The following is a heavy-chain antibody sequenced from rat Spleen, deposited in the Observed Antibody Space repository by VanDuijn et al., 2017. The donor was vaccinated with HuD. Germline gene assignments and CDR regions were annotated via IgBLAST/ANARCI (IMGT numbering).Heavy chain of an antibody. J-gene: IGHJ1*01. V-gene: IGHV5-29*01. Sequence: EVQLVESDGGLVQPGRSLKLSCAASGFTFSGYYMAWVRQAPTKGLEWVATINYDGRSTYYRDSVKGRFTISRDNAKSTLYLQMDSLRSEDTATYYCARRYYDGSYWYFDFWGPGTMVTVSS. CDR1: GFTFSGYY. D-gene: IGHD1-12*02. CDR3: ARRYYDGSYWYFDF. CDR2: INYDGRST.